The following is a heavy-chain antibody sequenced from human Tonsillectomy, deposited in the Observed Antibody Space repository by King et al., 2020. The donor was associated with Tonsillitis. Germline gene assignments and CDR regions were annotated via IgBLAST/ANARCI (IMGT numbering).Heavy chain of an antibody. CDR2: INHSGST. Sequence: VQLQQWGAGLLKPSETLSLTCAVYGGSFSGYYWSWIRQPPGKGLEWIGEINHSGSTNYNPSLKSRVTISVDTSKNQFSLNLSAVTAADTAVYYCARGLLGYCSSTTCHGLDVWGQGTTVTVSS. CDR3: ARGLLGYCSSTTCHGLDV. V-gene: IGHV4-34*01. CDR1: GGSFSGYY. D-gene: IGHD2-2*01. J-gene: IGHJ6*02.